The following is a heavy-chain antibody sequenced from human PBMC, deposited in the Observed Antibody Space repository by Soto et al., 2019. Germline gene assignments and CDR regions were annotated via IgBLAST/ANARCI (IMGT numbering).Heavy chain of an antibody. CDR1: GFTVSSKY. Sequence: EVQLVESGGGLVQPGGSLRLSCAASGFTVSSKYMSWVRQAPGKGLEWVSVIYNSGSTYYADSVKGRFTISRDNSKNTLDLQMNSLRAEDTAVYYCARDRFSTGSGYFDLWCRGTLVTVSS. CDR2: IYNSGST. V-gene: IGHV3-66*01. J-gene: IGHJ2*01. CDR3: ARDRFSTGSGYFDL. D-gene: IGHD6-19*01.